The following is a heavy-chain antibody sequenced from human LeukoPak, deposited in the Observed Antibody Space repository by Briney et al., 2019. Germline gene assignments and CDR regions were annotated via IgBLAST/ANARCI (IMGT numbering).Heavy chain of an antibody. J-gene: IGHJ6*04. Sequence: SETLSLTCTVSGGSITAYYWNWIRQPPGKRLEWIGYIFYSGSTNYNPSLKSRVTTSVDTSKNQFSLNLSSVTAADTAVYYCARENVLYGMDVWGEGTTVTVSS. CDR2: IFYSGST. CDR3: ARENVLYGMDV. V-gene: IGHV4-59*01. D-gene: IGHD4/OR15-4a*01. CDR1: GGSITAYY.